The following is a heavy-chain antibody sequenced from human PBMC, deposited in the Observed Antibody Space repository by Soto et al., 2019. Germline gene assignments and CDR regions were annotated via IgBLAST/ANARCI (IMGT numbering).Heavy chain of an antibody. D-gene: IGHD3-3*01. V-gene: IGHV3-23*01. CDR1: GFTFSSYA. CDR2: ISGSGGST. Sequence: GGSLRLSCAASGFTFSSYAMSWVRQAPGKGLEWVSAISGSGGSTYYADSVKGRFTISRDNSKNTLYLQMNSLRAEDTAVYYCAKDSNDFWSGYYLIAAFDYWGQGTLVTVSS. J-gene: IGHJ4*02. CDR3: AKDSNDFWSGYYLIAAFDY.